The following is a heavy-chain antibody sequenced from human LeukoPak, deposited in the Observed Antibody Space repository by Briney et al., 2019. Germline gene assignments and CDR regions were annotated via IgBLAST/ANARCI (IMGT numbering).Heavy chain of an antibody. Sequence: GGSLRLSCAASGFTFSSYEMNWVRQAPGKGLEWVSYISSSGSTIYYADSVKGRFTISRDNAKNSLYLQMNSLRAEDTAVYYCARERSGLLRWRGAFDIWGQGTMVTVFS. CDR2: ISSSGSTI. CDR1: GFTFSSYE. D-gene: IGHD4-23*01. V-gene: IGHV3-48*03. CDR3: ARERSGLLRWRGAFDI. J-gene: IGHJ3*02.